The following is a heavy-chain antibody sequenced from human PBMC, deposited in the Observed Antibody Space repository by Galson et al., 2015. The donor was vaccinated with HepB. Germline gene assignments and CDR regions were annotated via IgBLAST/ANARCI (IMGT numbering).Heavy chain of an antibody. J-gene: IGHJ4*02. CDR2: ISWNSGSI. CDR3: AKAQRSSTLLGY. Sequence: SLRLSCAASGFTFDDYAMHWVRQAPGKGLEWVSGISWNSGSIGYADSVKGRFTISRDNAKNSLYLQMNSLRAEDTALYYCAKAQRSSTLLGYWGQGTLVTVSS. D-gene: IGHD2-2*01. V-gene: IGHV3-9*01. CDR1: GFTFDDYA.